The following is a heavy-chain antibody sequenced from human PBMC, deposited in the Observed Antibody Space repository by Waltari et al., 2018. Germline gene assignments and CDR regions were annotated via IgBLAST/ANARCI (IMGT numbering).Heavy chain of an antibody. Sequence: EVQLVESGGGLVQPGGSLRLSCAASGFTFSSYDMHWVRQATGKGLEGVSAIGTAGDTYYPGSVKGRFTISRENAKNSLYLQMNSLRAEDTAVYYCATDSRGSGDAFDIWGQGTMVTVSS. CDR1: GFTFSSYD. CDR2: IGTAGDT. V-gene: IGHV3-13*01. D-gene: IGHD2-2*01. J-gene: IGHJ3*02. CDR3: ATDSRGSGDAFDI.